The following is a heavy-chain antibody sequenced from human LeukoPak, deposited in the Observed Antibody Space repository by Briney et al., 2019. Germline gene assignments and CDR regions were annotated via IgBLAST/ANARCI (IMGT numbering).Heavy chain of an antibody. Sequence: SETLSLTCTVSGGSISSYYWSWIRQPAGKGLEWIGRIYTSGSTNYNPSLKSRVTMSVDTSKNQLSLKLSSVTAADTAVYYCARTPPRSSSGIYGMDVWGQGTTVTVSS. V-gene: IGHV4-4*07. CDR1: GGSISSYY. J-gene: IGHJ6*02. CDR3: ARTPPRSSSGIYGMDV. CDR2: IYTSGST. D-gene: IGHD6-19*01.